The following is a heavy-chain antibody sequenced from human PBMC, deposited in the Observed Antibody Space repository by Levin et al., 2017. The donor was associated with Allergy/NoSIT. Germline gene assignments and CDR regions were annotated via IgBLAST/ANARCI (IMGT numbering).Heavy chain of an antibody. CDR3: ARAGFGGADIVVVPAYDY. J-gene: IGHJ4*02. Sequence: ASVKVSCKASGYTFTSYYMHWVRQAPGQGLEWMGIINPSGGSTSYAQKFQGRVTMTRDTSTSTVYMELSSLRSEDTAVYYCARAGFGGADIVVVPAYDYWGQGTLVTVSS. CDR1: GYTFTSYY. CDR2: INPSGGST. V-gene: IGHV1-46*01. D-gene: IGHD2-2*01.